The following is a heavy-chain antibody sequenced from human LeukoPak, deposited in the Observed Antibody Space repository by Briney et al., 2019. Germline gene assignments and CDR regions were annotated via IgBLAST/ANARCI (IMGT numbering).Heavy chain of an antibody. CDR3: ARGLTVPHHPPDY. Sequence: DSVKGRVTISRDSAKNLLYLQINSLRAEDTAVYYCARGLTVPHHPPDYWGQGTLVAVSS. J-gene: IGHJ4*02. V-gene: IGHV3-21*06. D-gene: IGHD4-17*01.